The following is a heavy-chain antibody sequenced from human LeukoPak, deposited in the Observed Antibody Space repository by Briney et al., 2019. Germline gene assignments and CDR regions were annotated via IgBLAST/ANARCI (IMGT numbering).Heavy chain of an antibody. CDR3: ARQDSGTYLNPLDI. Sequence: SESLSLTCIVSGGSISSYYWSWIRQPPGKGLEWIGYIYYTGSTNYNPSLKSRVTISVDTSKNQLSLKLRSVTAADTAVYYCARQDSGTYLNPLDIWGQGTVVTVSS. CDR1: GGSISSYY. CDR2: IYYTGST. J-gene: IGHJ3*02. D-gene: IGHD1-26*01. V-gene: IGHV4-59*08.